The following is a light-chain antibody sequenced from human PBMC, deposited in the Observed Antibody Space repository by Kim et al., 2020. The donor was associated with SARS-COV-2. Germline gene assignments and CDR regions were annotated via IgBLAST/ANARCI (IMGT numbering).Light chain of an antibody. V-gene: IGLV3-1*01. CDR3: QAWDTSTTGI. CDR1: GVGMNF. CDR2: QDS. J-gene: IGLJ1*01. Sequence: VSHVKNAGSTCSGDGVGMNFVGLDRKRPGQSPVLLFYQDSKRPSGVSERFSGSISGNTATLTISGTQAIDEGDYYCQAWDTSTTGIFGTGTKVTVL.